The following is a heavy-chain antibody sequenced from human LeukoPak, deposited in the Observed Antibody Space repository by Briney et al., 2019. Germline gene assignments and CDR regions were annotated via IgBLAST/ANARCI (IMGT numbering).Heavy chain of an antibody. D-gene: IGHD5-18*01. CDR2: IHYSGTT. CDR3: ARVGGYSYGGGHFDY. J-gene: IGHJ4*02. V-gene: IGHV4-59*01. CDR1: GASISYDY. Sequence: SETLSLTCTVSGASISYDYWNWIRQPPGKGLEWIGYIHYSGTTNYNPSLGSRLTISVDTSKNQFSLNLSSVTAADTAVYYCARVGGYSYGGGHFDYWGQGTLVTVSS.